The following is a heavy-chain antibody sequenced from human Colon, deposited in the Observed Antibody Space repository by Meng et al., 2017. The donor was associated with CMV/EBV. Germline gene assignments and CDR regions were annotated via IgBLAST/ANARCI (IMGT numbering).Heavy chain of an antibody. CDR3: AKLIHWNYAYFDY. D-gene: IGHD1-7*01. V-gene: IGHV3-21*01. Sequence: GESLKISCAASGLSTYNILWVRQAPGRGLEWVSSISPTSTNIFYADSVKGRFTISRDNAKNSLYLQMNSLRAEDTAVYYCAKLIHWNYAYFDYWGQGTLVTVSS. J-gene: IGHJ4*02. CDR1: GLSTYN. CDR2: ISPTSTNI.